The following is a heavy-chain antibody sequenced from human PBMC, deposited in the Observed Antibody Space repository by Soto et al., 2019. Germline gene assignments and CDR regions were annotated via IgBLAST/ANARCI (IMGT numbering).Heavy chain of an antibody. Sequence: SETLSLTCAVYGGSFSGYYWSWIRQPPGKGLEWIGEINHSGSTNYNPSLKSRVTISVDTSKNQFSLKLSSVTAADTAVYHCARGAGYCTNGVCYPLYYFDYWGQGTLVTVSS. V-gene: IGHV4-34*01. J-gene: IGHJ4*02. CDR3: ARGAGYCTNGVCYPLYYFDY. CDR1: GGSFSGYY. CDR2: INHSGST. D-gene: IGHD2-8*01.